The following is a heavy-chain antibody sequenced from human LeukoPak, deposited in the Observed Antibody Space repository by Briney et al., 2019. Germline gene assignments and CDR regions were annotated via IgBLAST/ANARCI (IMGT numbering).Heavy chain of an antibody. J-gene: IGHJ4*02. D-gene: IGHD2-21*02. CDR1: GFTFTSYY. CDR2: INPSGGGT. Sequence: ASVKVSCKASGFTFTSYYMHWVRQAPGQGLESMGIINPSGGGTSYAQRSQGRVTMTRDTSTSTVYMELSSLRSEDTAVYYCARVRGCGGDCYYFDYWGQGTLVTVSS. V-gene: IGHV1-46*01. CDR3: ARVRGCGGDCYYFDY.